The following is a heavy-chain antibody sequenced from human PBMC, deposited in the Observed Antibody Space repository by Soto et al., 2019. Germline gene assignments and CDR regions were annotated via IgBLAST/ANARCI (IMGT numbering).Heavy chain of an antibody. CDR1: GFSFSRYA. CDR3: VRSLYIVVAPTPHHYYLYGLDV. V-gene: IGHV3-23*01. D-gene: IGHD2-2*01. Sequence: PGGSLRLSCAASGFSFSRYAMSWVRQAPGKGLEWVSALTGSGINTYYADSLKGRFTISRDNSKNTLYLQMYSLRAEDTALYYCVRSLYIVVAPTPHHYYLYGLDVWGQGTTVTVSS. J-gene: IGHJ6*02. CDR2: LTGSGINT.